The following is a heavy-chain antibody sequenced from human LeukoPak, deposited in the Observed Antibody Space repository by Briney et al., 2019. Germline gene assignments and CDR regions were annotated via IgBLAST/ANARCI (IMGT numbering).Heavy chain of an antibody. Sequence: KPSETLSLTCTVSGDSIIGSYWSWIRQATGKGLEWIGYIYYSVDTDYNPSLKSRVTISVDMSKKQFSLRLTSVTAADTAVYYCAKRRYDDSSVYNPTYYFDYWGQGILVTVSS. CDR2: IYYSVDT. J-gene: IGHJ4*02. CDR1: GDSIIGSY. CDR3: AKRRYDDSSVYNPTYYFDY. V-gene: IGHV4-59*01. D-gene: IGHD3-22*01.